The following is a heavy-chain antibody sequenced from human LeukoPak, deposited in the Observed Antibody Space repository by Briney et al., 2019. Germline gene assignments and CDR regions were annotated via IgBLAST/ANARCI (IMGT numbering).Heavy chain of an antibody. CDR2: INPSGGST. Sequence: ASVKVSCKASGYTFTNYYIHWVRQAPGQGLGWMGIINPSGGSTGYALKFQDRVTMTRDTSTSTLYMELSSLRSEDTAVYYCARVNGDSGSYFDYWGQGTLVTVSS. CDR1: GYTFTNYY. D-gene: IGHD6-19*01. J-gene: IGHJ4*02. V-gene: IGHV1-46*01. CDR3: ARVNGDSGSYFDY.